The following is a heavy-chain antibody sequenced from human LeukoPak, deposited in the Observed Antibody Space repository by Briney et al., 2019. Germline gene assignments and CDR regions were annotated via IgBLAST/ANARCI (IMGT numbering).Heavy chain of an antibody. D-gene: IGHD6-19*01. CDR2: IYYSGST. Sequence: SETLSLTCTVSGGSISSSSYYWGWIRQPPGKGLEWIGSIYYSGSTYYNPSLKSRVTISVDTSKNQFSLKLSSVTAADTALYYCARLSFSSGWNFDYWGQGTLVTVSS. J-gene: IGHJ4*02. CDR1: GGSISSSSYY. CDR3: ARLSFSSGWNFDY. V-gene: IGHV4-39*01.